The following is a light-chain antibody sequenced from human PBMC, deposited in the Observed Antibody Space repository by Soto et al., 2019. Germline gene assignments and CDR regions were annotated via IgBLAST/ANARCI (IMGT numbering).Light chain of an antibody. J-gene: IGLJ2*01. CDR3: AAWDDSLNGVV. CDR2: SNT. Sequence: QSVLTQPPSAYGTPGQRVTISCSGSSSNIGSNTVNWYQQLPGTSPKLLIYSNTQRPSGVPDRFSGSKSGTSASLAISGLQSDDEADYYCAAWDDSLNGVVFGGGTKLTVL. V-gene: IGLV1-44*01. CDR1: SSNIGSNT.